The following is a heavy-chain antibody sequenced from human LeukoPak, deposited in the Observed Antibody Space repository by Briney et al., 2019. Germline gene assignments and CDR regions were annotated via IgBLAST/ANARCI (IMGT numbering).Heavy chain of an antibody. D-gene: IGHD6-19*01. CDR2: IIPIFGTA. Sequence: SVKVSCKASGGAFSSYAISWVRQAPGQGLEWMGRIIPIFGTANYAQKFQGRVTITTDESTSTAYMELSSLRSEDTAVYYCARATVAGTELFDYWGQGTLVTVSS. J-gene: IGHJ4*02. CDR3: ARATVAGTELFDY. CDR1: GGAFSSYA. V-gene: IGHV1-69*05.